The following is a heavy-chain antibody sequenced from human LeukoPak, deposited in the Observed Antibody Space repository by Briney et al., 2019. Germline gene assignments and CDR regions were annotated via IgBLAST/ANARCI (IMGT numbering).Heavy chain of an antibody. J-gene: IGHJ4*02. CDR2: ITWVGDST. Sequence: GGSLRLSCAASGFTFDDYAMHWVRQAPGKGLEWVSLITWVGDSTYYADSVKGRFTISRDNSKNYLYLQMNSLRAEDTALYYCAKGTSSWHEFDSWGQGTLVTVSS. D-gene: IGHD6-13*01. CDR1: GFTFDDYA. CDR3: AKGTSSWHEFDS. V-gene: IGHV3-43D*03.